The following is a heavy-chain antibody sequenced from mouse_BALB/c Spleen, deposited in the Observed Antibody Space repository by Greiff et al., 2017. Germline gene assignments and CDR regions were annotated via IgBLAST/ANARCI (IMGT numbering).Heavy chain of an antibody. CDR1: GYTFTDYE. V-gene: IGHV1-15*01. CDR3: TGDDDGGDWYFDV. D-gene: IGHD2-4*01. J-gene: IGHJ1*01. CDR2: IDPETGGT. Sequence: VQLQQSGAELVRPGASVTLSCKASGYTFTDYEMHWVKQTPVHGLEWIGAIDPETGGTAYNQKFKGKATLTADNSSSTAYMELRSLTSEDSAVYYCTGDDDGGDWYFDVWGEGTTVTVSS.